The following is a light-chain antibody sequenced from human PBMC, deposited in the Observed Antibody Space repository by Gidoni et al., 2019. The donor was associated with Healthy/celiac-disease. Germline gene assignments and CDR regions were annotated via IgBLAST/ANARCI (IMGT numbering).Light chain of an antibody. V-gene: IGLV3-1*01. CDR1: YLGDTY. CDR3: QAWDSSTAS. Sequence: SYELTQPPSVSVSPGQTASITCPGDYLGDTYASWYQQKPGQSPVLVIYQDSERPSGIPERFSGSNSGNTATLTISGTQAMDEADYYCQAWDSSTASFGGGTKLTVL. CDR2: QDS. J-gene: IGLJ2*01.